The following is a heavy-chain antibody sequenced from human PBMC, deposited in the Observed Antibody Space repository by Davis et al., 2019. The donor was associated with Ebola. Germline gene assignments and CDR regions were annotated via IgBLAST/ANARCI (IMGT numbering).Heavy chain of an antibody. CDR1: GYSFTSYW. V-gene: IGHV5-51*01. Sequence: GESLKISCKGSGYSFTSYWIGWVRQMPGKGLEWMGIIYPGDSDTRISPSFQGQVNMSVDESISTAYLQWNSLKASDTAMYFCARRGPTSSWFSNNAFDIWGQGTPVTVSS. J-gene: IGHJ3*02. D-gene: IGHD6-13*01. CDR3: ARRGPTSSWFSNNAFDI. CDR2: IYPGDSDT.